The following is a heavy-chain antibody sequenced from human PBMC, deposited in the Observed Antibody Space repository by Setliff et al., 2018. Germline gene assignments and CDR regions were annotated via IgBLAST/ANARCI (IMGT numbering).Heavy chain of an antibody. V-gene: IGHV3-30*03. D-gene: IGHD2-2*01. J-gene: IGHJ4*02. CDR1: GFPFSPYA. CDR2: ISDDGTNI. CDR3: ARDADVDLGRYYFDY. Sequence: PGGSLRLSCTASGFPFSPYAMHWVRQAPGKGLEWVAVISDDGTNIYYADSVKGRFTISRDNSRDTLYLHMNSLKSDDSAVYYCARDADVDLGRYYFDYWGQGTLVTVSS.